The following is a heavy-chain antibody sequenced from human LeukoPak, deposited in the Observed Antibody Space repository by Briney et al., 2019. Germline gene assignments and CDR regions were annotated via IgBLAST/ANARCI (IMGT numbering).Heavy chain of an antibody. CDR2: ISAYNGNT. CDR3: VREGHPYYYDSSGAFDI. D-gene: IGHD3-22*01. J-gene: IGHJ3*02. V-gene: IGHV1-18*01. CDR1: GYTFTSYG. Sequence: ASVKVSCKASGYTFTSYGISWVRQAPGQGLEWMGWISAYNGNTNYAQKLQGRVTMTADTSTSTAYMELRSLRSDDTAVYYCVREGHPYYYDSSGAFDIWGQGTMVTVSS.